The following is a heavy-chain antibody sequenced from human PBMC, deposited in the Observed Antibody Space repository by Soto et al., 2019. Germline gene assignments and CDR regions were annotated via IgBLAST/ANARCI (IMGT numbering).Heavy chain of an antibody. CDR1: GYAFTTYG. D-gene: IGHD1-1*01. V-gene: IGHV1-18*01. J-gene: IGHJ4*02. Sequence: QVHLVQSGAEVKKPGASVKVSCQGSGYAFTTYGITWVRQAPGQGLEWMGWISAHNGNTNYAQKLQGRVTVTRDTSTSTDYMALRSLRYDDTAVYYCARWRYGDYWGQGALVTVSS. CDR2: ISAHNGNT. CDR3: ARWRYGDY.